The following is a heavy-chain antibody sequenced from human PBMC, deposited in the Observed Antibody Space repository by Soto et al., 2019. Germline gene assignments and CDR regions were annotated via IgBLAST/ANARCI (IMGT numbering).Heavy chain of an antibody. D-gene: IGHD6-13*01. CDR2: INHSGST. CDR1: GRSFSGYY. CDR3: ARGRSSSWYYYYGMDV. J-gene: IGHJ6*02. V-gene: IGHV4-34*01. Sequence: PSETLSLTCAVYGRSFSGYYWSWIRQPPGKGLEWIGEINHSGSTNYNPSLKSRVTISVDTSKNQFSLKLSSVTAADTAVYYCARGRSSSWYYYYGMDVWGQGTTVTVS.